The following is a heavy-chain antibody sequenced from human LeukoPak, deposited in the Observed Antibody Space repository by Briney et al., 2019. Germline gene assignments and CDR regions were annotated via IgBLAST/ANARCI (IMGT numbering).Heavy chain of an antibody. CDR1: GDSVSSSSYY. D-gene: IGHD6-13*01. V-gene: IGHV4-39*07. J-gene: IGHJ6*03. CDR3: ARDDLQLVRRLGGGTEYYYYYYMDV. CDR2: IYFTGST. Sequence: SETLSLTCTVSGDSVSSSSYYWGWIRQPPGKGLEWIGSIYFTGSTYYNPSLKSRVTISVDTSKNQFSLQLNSVTPEDTAVYYCARDDLQLVRRLGGGTEYYYYYYMDVWGKGTTVTVSS.